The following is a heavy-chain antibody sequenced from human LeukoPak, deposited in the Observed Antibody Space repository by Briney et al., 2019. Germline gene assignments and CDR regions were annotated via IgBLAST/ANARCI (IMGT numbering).Heavy chain of an antibody. CDR3: SRGLRFPDV. V-gene: IGHV3-49*03. D-gene: IGHD3-3*01. CDR1: GYTFGDYA. CDR2: IRTKTYAEAT. J-gene: IGHJ6*04. Sequence: GGSLRLSCTVSGYTFGDYALTWFRQAPGKGLEWVGFIRTKTYAEATEYAASVNGRFTFSRDDSNSIAHLQMNSLKTEDTAVYYCSRGLRFPDVWGKGTTVTVSS.